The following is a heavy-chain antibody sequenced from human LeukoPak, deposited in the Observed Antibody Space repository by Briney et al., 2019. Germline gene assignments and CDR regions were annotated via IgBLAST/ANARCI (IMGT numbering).Heavy chain of an antibody. V-gene: IGHV3-64D*09. D-gene: IGHD2/OR15-2a*01. CDR1: GLTFSTYA. Sequence: GGSLRLSCSASGLTFSTYAMFWVRQAPGKGLDYVSSISSNGGSAYYADPVKGRFTISRDNSKNTLNLQMSSLRPEDTAVYYCVRANSYLDYWGHGTLVTVSS. CDR3: VRANSYLDY. J-gene: IGHJ4*01. CDR2: ISSNGGSA.